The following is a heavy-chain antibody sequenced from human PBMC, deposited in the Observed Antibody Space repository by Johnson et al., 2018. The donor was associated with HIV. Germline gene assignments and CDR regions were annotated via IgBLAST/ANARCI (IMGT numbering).Heavy chain of an antibody. CDR2: INWNGGST. D-gene: IGHD1-1*01. Sequence: VQLVESGGGVVQPGRSLRLSCAASGFTFSSYGMSWVRQAPGKGLEWVSGINWNGGSTGYADSVKGRFTISRDNAKNSLYLQMNSLRAEDTALYYCARGALVAGTTYAFDIWGQGTMVTVSS. CDR3: ARGALVAGTTYAFDI. CDR1: GFTFSSYG. J-gene: IGHJ3*02. V-gene: IGHV3-20*04.